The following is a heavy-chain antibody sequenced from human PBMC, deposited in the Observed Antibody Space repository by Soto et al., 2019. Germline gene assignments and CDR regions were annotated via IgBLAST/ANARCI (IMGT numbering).Heavy chain of an antibody. Sequence: QVHLVESGGGVVQPGTSLRLSCEASGFTFNTYAMHWVRQAPGKGLEWVAAISYDGSNEYYADSVKGRFTISRDNSKSNLYHHRNSLRPVETAVYYCARVAVPGSVKDGFDIWGQGTVVAVSS. J-gene: IGHJ3*02. CDR3: ARVAVPGSVKDGFDI. D-gene: IGHD4-17*01. CDR2: ISYDGSNE. V-gene: IGHV3-30*14. CDR1: GFTFNTYA.